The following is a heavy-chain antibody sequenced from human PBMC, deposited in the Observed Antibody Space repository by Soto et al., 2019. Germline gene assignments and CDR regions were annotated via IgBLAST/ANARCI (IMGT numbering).Heavy chain of an antibody. Sequence: ASVKVSCKASGYTFTSYYMHWVRQAPGQGLEWMGIINPSGGSTSYAQKYQGRVTMTRDTSTSTVYMELSSLRSEDTAVFYCARVSVVVTATALYYFDYWGQGTLVTVSS. V-gene: IGHV1-46*01. CDR1: GYTFTSYY. CDR3: ARVSVVVTATALYYFDY. J-gene: IGHJ4*02. CDR2: INPSGGST. D-gene: IGHD2-21*02.